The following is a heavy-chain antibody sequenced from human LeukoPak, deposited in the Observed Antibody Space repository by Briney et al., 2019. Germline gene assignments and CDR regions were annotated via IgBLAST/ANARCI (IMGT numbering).Heavy chain of an antibody. J-gene: IGHJ6*03. Sequence: PSETLSLTCTVSGGSISSYYWSWIRQPAGKGLEWIGRIYTSGSTNYNPSLKSRVTMSVDTSKNQFSLKLSSVTAADTAVYYCARDPGLAVAGYYYYYMDVWGKGTTVTISS. CDR3: ARDPGLAVAGYYYYYMDV. CDR1: GGSISSYY. V-gene: IGHV4-4*07. CDR2: IYTSGST. D-gene: IGHD6-19*01.